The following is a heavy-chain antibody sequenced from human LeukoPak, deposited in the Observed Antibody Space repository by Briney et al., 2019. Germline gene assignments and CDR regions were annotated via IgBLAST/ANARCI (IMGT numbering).Heavy chain of an antibody. V-gene: IGHV3-30*02. CDR2: IRYDGSNK. CDR3: HGIPGVTQGY. Sequence: SGGSLRLSCAASGFTFSSYGMHWVRQAPGKGLEWVAFIRYDGSNKYYADSVKGRFTISRDNSKNTLYLQMNSLRAEDTAVYYCHGIPGVTQGYWGQGTLVTVSS. CDR1: GFTFSSYG. J-gene: IGHJ4*02. D-gene: IGHD5-18*01.